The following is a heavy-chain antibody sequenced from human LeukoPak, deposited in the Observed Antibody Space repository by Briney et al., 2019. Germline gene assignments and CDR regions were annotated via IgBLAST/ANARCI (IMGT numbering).Heavy chain of an antibody. Sequence: PGGSLRLSCAASGFTFTDYAFHWVRQAPGKGLEWVIIISYSGESYADSVRGRFAISRDNSKNTVYLQMDSLRADDTAMYYCARNHFNQNVFDVWGQGTMVTVSS. D-gene: IGHD1-14*01. J-gene: IGHJ3*01. CDR2: ISYSGE. V-gene: IGHV3-30*01. CDR3: ARNHFNQNVFDV. CDR1: GFTFTDYA.